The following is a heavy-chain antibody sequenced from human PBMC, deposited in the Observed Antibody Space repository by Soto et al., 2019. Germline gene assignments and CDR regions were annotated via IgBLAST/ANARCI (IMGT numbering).Heavy chain of an antibody. D-gene: IGHD5-12*01. CDR3: ARSQRPPKKTWLHRGGMDV. CDR2: IIPIFGTA. J-gene: IGHJ6*02. V-gene: IGHV1-69*06. Sequence: ASVKVSCKASGGTFSSYAISWVRQAPVQGLEWMGGIIPIFGTANYAQKFQGRVTITADKSTSTAYMELSSLRSEDTAVYYCARSQRPPKKTWLHRGGMDVWGQGTTVTVSS. CDR1: GGTFSSYA.